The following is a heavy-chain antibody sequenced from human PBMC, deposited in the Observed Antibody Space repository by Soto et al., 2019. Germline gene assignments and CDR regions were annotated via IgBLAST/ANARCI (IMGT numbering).Heavy chain of an antibody. D-gene: IGHD3-22*01. J-gene: IGHJ6*04. Sequence: SETLSLTCAVSGGSISSGGYSWSWIRQPPGKGLEWIGYIYHSGSTYYNPSLKSRVTISVDRSKNQFSLKLSSVTAADTAVYYCARDFYYDSSGRKDGMDVCGEGTTVTVSS. CDR3: ARDFYYDSSGRKDGMDV. CDR1: GGSISSGGYS. V-gene: IGHV4-30-2*01. CDR2: IYHSGST.